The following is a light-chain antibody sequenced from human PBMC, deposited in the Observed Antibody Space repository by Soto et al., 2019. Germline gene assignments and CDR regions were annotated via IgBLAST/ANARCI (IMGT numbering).Light chain of an antibody. V-gene: IGLV2-23*01. CDR1: SSDVGSYNL. CDR2: EGT. J-gene: IGLJ1*01. CDR3: CSYAGGRTYL. Sequence: QSSLTQPASVSGPPGQSIAISCNGSSSDVGSYNLVSWYQQYPGKAPKVMIFEGTKRPSGVSDRFSGSKSGNTASLTISGLQTEDEADYYCCSYAGGRTYLSGTGTKVTVL.